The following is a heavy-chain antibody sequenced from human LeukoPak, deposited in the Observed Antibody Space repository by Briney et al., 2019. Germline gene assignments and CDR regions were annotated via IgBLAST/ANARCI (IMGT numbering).Heavy chain of an antibody. V-gene: IGHV1-46*01. CDR2: INPSGGST. D-gene: IGHD3-22*01. J-gene: IGHJ5*02. CDR1: GYTFTSYY. CDR3: ARDYYDSSGYTPGAWFDP. Sequence: ASVKVSCKASGYTFTSYYMHWVRQVPGKGLEWMGIINPSGGSTSYAQKFQGRVTMTRDTSTSTVYMELSSLRSEDTAVYYCARDYYDSSGYTPGAWFDPWGQGTLVTASS.